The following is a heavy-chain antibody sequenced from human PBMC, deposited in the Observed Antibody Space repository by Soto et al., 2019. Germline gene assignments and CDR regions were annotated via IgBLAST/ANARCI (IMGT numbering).Heavy chain of an antibody. CDR2: IKQDGSEK. CDR1: GFTFNSHW. CDR3: ARGGCTSSSCHGLSGWLDL. D-gene: IGHD2-2*01. J-gene: IGHJ5*02. V-gene: IGHV3-7*03. Sequence: EEQLVESGGGLVQPGGSRRLSCAASGFTFNSHWMSWVRQAPGKGLEWVANIKQDGSEKYYVGSVKGRFTISRDNAKKSVYLQMNSLRAEDTAVYFCARGGCTSSSCHGLSGWLDLWGQGTLVTVSS.